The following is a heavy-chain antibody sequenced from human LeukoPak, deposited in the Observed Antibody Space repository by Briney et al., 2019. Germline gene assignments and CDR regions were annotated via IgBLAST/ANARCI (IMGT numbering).Heavy chain of an antibody. V-gene: IGHV3-23*01. Sequence: GGSLRLSCAASGFTFSSYAMSWVCRAPGKGLEWVSAISGSGGSTYYVDSVKGRFTISRDNSKSTLYLQMNSLRAEDTAVYYCAKDQSPVVVITSWFGPWGRGTPVTVSS. CDR1: GFTFSSYA. CDR3: AKDQSPVVVITSWFGP. D-gene: IGHD3-22*01. J-gene: IGHJ5*02. CDR2: ISGSGGST.